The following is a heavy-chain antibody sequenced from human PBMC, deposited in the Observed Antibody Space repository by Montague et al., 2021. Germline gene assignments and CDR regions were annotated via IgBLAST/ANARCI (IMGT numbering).Heavy chain of an antibody. CDR1: GFPFSSYA. Sequence: SLRLSCAASGFPFSSYAMSWVRQAPGKGLKWVSSITSGGSTYYADSVTGRFTISRDNSKNTLYLQMNSLRAEDKAVYYCTKDQDDYGDYVDWVDTWGQGTLVTVSS. CDR3: TKDQDDYGDYVDWVDT. CDR2: ITSGGST. D-gene: IGHD4-17*01. J-gene: IGHJ5*02. V-gene: IGHV3-23*01.